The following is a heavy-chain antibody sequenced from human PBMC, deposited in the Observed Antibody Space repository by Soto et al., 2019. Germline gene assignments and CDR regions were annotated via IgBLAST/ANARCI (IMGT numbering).Heavy chain of an antibody. CDR2: IYSGGST. CDR3: ARMWGTYYDFWSGFIAY. Sequence: HPGGSLRLSCAASGFTVSSNYMSWVRQAPGKGLEWVSVIYSGGSTYYADSVKGRFTISRDNSKNTLYLQMNSLRAEDTAVYYCARMWGTYYDFWSGFIAYWGQGTLVTVSS. V-gene: IGHV3-66*01. CDR1: GFTVSSNY. D-gene: IGHD3-3*01. J-gene: IGHJ4*02.